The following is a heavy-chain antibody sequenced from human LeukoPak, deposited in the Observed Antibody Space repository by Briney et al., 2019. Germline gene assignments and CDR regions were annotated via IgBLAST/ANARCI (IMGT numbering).Heavy chain of an antibody. V-gene: IGHV3-23*01. D-gene: IGHD2-15*01. J-gene: IGHJ5*02. CDR1: GFTFSSYS. Sequence: PGGSLRLSCAASGFTFSSYSMSWVRQSPGKGLEWVSNIRTNGRETYYADAVKGRFTISRDNSKNTLYLEMNSLRAEDTAVYYCATGGYTTWFDPWGQGALVTVSS. CDR2: IRTNGRET. CDR3: ATGGYTTWFDP.